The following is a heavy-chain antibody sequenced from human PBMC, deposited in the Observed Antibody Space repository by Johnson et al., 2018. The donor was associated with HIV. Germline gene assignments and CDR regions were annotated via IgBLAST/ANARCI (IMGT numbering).Heavy chain of an antibody. Sequence: QVQLVESGGGVVQPGRSLRLSCAASGFTFNNYGMHWVRQAPGKGLEWVAVISYDGSNKYYADSVKGRFTISRDNSKNTLYLQMNSLRAEDTAVYYCARLEELLRAFDIWGQGTMVTVSS. CDR3: ARLEELLRAFDI. D-gene: IGHD1-26*01. CDR1: GFTFNNYG. V-gene: IGHV3-30*03. J-gene: IGHJ3*02. CDR2: ISYDGSNK.